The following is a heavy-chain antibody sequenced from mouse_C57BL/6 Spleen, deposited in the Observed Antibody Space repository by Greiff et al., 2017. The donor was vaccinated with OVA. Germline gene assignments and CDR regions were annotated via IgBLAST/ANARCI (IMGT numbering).Heavy chain of an antibody. CDR1: GFTFSNYW. CDR2: IRLKSDNYAT. Sequence: EVKVEESGGGLVQPGGSMKLSCVASGFTFSNYWMNWVRQSPEKGLEWVAQIRLKSDNYATHYAESVKGRFTISRDDSKSSVYLQMNNLRAEDTGIYYCTLTYYYGSSLYAMDYWGQGTSVTVSS. D-gene: IGHD1-1*01. CDR3: TLTYYYGSSLYAMDY. J-gene: IGHJ4*01. V-gene: IGHV6-3*01.